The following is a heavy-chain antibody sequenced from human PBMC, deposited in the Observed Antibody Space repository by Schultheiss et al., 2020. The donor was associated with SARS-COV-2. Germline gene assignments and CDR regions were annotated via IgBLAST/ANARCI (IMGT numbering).Heavy chain of an antibody. CDR1: GGSISSGGYS. V-gene: IGHV4-61*08. J-gene: IGHJ4*02. Sequence: SETLSLTCAVSGGSISSGGYSWSWIRQPPGKGLEWIGYIYYSGNTNYNPSLKSRVTMSVDTSRNQFSLILNSVTAADTAVYYCARDRYGDYLDYWGQGTLVTVSS. CDR3: ARDRYGDYLDY. D-gene: IGHD4-17*01. CDR2: IYYSGNT.